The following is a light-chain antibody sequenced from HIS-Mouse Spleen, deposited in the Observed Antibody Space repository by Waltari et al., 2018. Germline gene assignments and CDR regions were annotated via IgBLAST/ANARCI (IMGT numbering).Light chain of an antibody. CDR3: QQLNSYPLT. Sequence: DIQLTHSPSFLSAPVGDRVTITCRASQGISSYLAWYQQKPGKAPKLLIYAASTLQSGVPSRFSGSGSGTEFTLTISSLQPEDFATYYCQQLNSYPLTFGGGTKVEIK. V-gene: IGKV1-9*01. CDR1: QGISSY. CDR2: AAS. J-gene: IGKJ4*01.